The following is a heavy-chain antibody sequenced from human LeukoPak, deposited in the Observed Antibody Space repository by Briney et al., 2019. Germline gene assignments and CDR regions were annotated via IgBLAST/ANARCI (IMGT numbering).Heavy chain of an antibody. CDR3: ARDSPLRSGSYFYR. V-gene: IGHV3-7*01. Sequence: GGSLRLSCTASGFTFSNYWMSWVRQAPGKGLEWVANIKQDGSEKYYVDSVKGRFTVSRDNAKNSLYLHMNSLRAEDTAVYYCARDSPLRSGSYFYRWGQGSLVTVSS. CDR1: GFTFSNYW. D-gene: IGHD3-10*01. CDR2: IKQDGSEK. J-gene: IGHJ4*02.